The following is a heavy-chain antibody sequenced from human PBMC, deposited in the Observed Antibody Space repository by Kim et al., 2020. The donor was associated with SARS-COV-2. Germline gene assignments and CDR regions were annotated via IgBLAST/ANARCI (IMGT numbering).Heavy chain of an antibody. D-gene: IGHD1-26*01. Sequence: AKKFQGRVTITADKSTSTAYMELSSLRSEDTAVYYCARDEWELLLRAFDIWGQGTMVTVSS. J-gene: IGHJ3*02. V-gene: IGHV1-69*04. CDR3: ARDEWELLLRAFDI.